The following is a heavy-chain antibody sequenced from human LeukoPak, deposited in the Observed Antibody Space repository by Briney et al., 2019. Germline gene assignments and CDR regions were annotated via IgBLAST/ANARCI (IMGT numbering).Heavy chain of an antibody. V-gene: IGHV3-7*01. Sequence: GGSLRLSCAASGFTFSDAWMSWFRQAPGKGLEWVANIKEDGSEKYYGDSVKGRFTISRDNAKNSLYLEMNSLRVEDTAVYYCARDSSGYQWGQGTLVTVSS. J-gene: IGHJ4*02. D-gene: IGHD3-22*01. CDR3: ARDSSGYQ. CDR2: IKEDGSEK. CDR1: GFTFSDAW.